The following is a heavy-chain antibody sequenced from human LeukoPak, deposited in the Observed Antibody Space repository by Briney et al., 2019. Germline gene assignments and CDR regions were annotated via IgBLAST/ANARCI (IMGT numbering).Heavy chain of an antibody. CDR1: GGTFSSYA. CDR2: IIPIFGTA. Sequence: SSVKVSCKASGGTFSSYAISWVRQAPGQVLEWMGRIIPIFGTANYAQKFQGRVTITTDESTSTAYMELSSLRSEDTAVYYCARGPLIEGNPDFGYWGQGTLVTVSS. V-gene: IGHV1-69*05. J-gene: IGHJ4*02. D-gene: IGHD4-23*01. CDR3: ARGPLIEGNPDFGY.